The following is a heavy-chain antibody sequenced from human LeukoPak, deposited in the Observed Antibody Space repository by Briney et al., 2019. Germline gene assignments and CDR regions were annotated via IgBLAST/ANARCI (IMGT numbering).Heavy chain of an antibody. CDR2: IYSGSRT. V-gene: IGHV3-66*01. J-gene: IGHJ6*02. Sequence: PGGSLRLSCAGSGITVGSNFMSWVRQAPGKGLECVSVIYSGSRTYYADSVKGRFTISRDSPKNRLYLQMNSLTAEDTAVYYCVKGGIIVLMARSMDVWGQGTTVTVSS. CDR1: GITVGSNF. CDR3: VKGGIIVLMARSMDV. D-gene: IGHD2-8*01.